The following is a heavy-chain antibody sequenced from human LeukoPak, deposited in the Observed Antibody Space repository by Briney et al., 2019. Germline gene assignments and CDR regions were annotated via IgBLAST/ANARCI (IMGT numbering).Heavy chain of an antibody. CDR3: ARDIYSSSWYGSFDY. D-gene: IGHD6-13*01. J-gene: IGHJ4*02. V-gene: IGHV3-30-3*01. Sequence: GGSLRLSCAASGFTFSTYAMHWVRQAPGKGLEWVAVISYDGSNKYYADSVKGRFTTSRDNSKNTLYLQMNSLRAEDTAVYYCARDIYSSSWYGSFDYWGQGTLVTVSS. CDR2: ISYDGSNK. CDR1: GFTFSTYA.